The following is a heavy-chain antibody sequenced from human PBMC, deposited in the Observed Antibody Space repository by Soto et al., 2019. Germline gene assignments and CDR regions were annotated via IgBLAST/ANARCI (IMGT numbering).Heavy chain of an antibody. J-gene: IGHJ4*02. CDR3: ASNNIRTGGPDNNDY. D-gene: IGHD1-1*01. CDR1: GGTFSSYA. Sequence: SVKVSCKASGGTFSSYAISWVRQAPGQGLEWMGGIIPIFGTANYAQKFQGRVTITADESTSTAYMELSSLRSEDTAVYYCASNNIRTGGPDNNDYSGQGTLVTLPS. V-gene: IGHV1-69*13. CDR2: IIPIFGTA.